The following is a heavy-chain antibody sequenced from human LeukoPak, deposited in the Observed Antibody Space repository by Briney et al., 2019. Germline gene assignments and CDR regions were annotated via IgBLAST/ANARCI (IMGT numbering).Heavy chain of an antibody. Sequence: PSQTLSLTCTVSGGSISSGGYYWSWIRQPPGKGLEWIGYIYHSGSTYYNPSLKSRVTISVDRSKNQFSLKLSSVTAADTAVYYCASTYYDSSGVGAFDIWGQGTMVTVSS. V-gene: IGHV4-30-2*01. J-gene: IGHJ3*02. CDR1: GGSISSGGYY. CDR2: IYHSGST. D-gene: IGHD3-22*01. CDR3: ASTYYDSSGVGAFDI.